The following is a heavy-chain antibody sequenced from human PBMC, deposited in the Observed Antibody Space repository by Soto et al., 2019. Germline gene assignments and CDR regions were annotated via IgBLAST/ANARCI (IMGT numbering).Heavy chain of an antibody. D-gene: IGHD3-10*01. V-gene: IGHV4-59*08. CDR2: INYDGYS. Sequence: QVQLQESGPGLVKPSVTLSLICTVSGGSITNYYCSWFRQPPGKGLEWIGYINYDGYSAYNLSLKRRVTLSMDASKTQFSLMLESVTATDTAVYYCARHGFGPLHGLVDVWGPGTTVIVSS. CDR3: ARHGFGPLHGLVDV. J-gene: IGHJ6*02. CDR1: GGSITNYY.